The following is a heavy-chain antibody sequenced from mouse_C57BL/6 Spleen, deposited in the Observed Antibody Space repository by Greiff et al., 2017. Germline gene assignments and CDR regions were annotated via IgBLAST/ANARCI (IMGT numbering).Heavy chain of an antibody. CDR2: IRNKANGYTT. CDR3: AKGAQNYAMDY. Sequence: EVQRVESGGGLVQPGGSLSLSCAASGFTFTDYYMSWVRQPPGKALEWLGFIRNKANGYTTEYSASVKGRFTISRDNSQSILYLQMNALRAEDSATYYCAKGAQNYAMDYWGQGTSVTVSS. J-gene: IGHJ4*01. V-gene: IGHV7-3*01. D-gene: IGHD3-2*02. CDR1: GFTFTDYY.